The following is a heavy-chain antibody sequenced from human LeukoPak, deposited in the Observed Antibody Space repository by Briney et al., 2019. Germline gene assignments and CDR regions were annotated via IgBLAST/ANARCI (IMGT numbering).Heavy chain of an antibody. CDR2: IIPIFGTA. D-gene: IGHD3-3*01. J-gene: IGHJ4*02. V-gene: IGHV1-69*01. CDR3: ARSLHDFWSGYADY. CDR1: GGTFSSYA. Sequence: ASVEVSCKASGGTFSSYAISWVRQAPGQGREWMGGIIPIFGTANCAQKFQGRVTITADESTSTAYIELNSLRSEDTAVYYCARSLHDFWSGYADYWGQGTLVTVSS.